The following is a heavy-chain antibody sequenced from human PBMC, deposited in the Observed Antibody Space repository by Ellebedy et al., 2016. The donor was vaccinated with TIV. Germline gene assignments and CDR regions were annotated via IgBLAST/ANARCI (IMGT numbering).Heavy chain of an antibody. CDR3: AHSRKLWFGELSYYFDY. J-gene: IGHJ4*02. Sequence: SGPTLVKPTQTLTLTCTFSGFSLSTSGVGVGWIRQPPGKALEWLALIYWNDDKRYSPSLKSRLTITKDTSKNQVVLTMTNMDPVDTATYYCAHSRKLWFGELSYYFDYWGQGTLVTVSS. CDR1: GFSLSTSGVG. CDR2: IYWNDDK. V-gene: IGHV2-5*01. D-gene: IGHD3-10*01.